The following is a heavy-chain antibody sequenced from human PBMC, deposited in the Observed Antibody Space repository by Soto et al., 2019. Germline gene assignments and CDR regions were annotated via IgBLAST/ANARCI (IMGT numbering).Heavy chain of an antibody. V-gene: IGHV3-33*01. CDR3: ARDSSGSSHPLYY. J-gene: IGHJ4*02. D-gene: IGHD3-22*01. CDR1: GFTFSSYG. Sequence: QVQLVESGGGVVQPGRSLRLSCAASGFTFSSYGMHWVRQAPGKGLEWVAVIWYDGSNKYYGDSVKGRFTISRDNSKNTLDLQMNSLRAEDTAVYYCARDSSGSSHPLYYWGQGTLVTVSS. CDR2: IWYDGSNK.